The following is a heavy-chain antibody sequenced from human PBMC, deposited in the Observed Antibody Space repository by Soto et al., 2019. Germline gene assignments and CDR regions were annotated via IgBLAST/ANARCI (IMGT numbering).Heavy chain of an antibody. V-gene: IGHV4-59*08. CDR3: ARHDSIYGWFDS. CDR1: GGSVDFYY. J-gene: IGHJ5*01. CDR2: IYYSGNI. D-gene: IGHD2-21*01. Sequence: QVQLHELGPGLVKPSETLSLTCTVSGGSVDFYYWTWIRQPPGRGLEWIGYIYYSGNINYNPSLKSRVTISLDTSNNQFSLNLSSVTAADTAVYYCARHDSIYGWFDSWGQGALVTVSS.